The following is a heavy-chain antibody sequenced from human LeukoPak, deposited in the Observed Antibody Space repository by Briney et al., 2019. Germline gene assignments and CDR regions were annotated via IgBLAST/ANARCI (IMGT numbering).Heavy chain of an antibody. Sequence: GGSLRLSCAASGFTFSSYWMHWVRQAPGKGLVWFSRINTDGCSTSYADSVKGRFTISRDNAKNTLYLQMNSLRAEDTAVYYCARVPFNWNYEDAFDIWGQGTMVTVSS. D-gene: IGHD1-7*01. CDR3: ARVPFNWNYEDAFDI. CDR1: GFTFSSYW. J-gene: IGHJ3*02. CDR2: INTDGCST. V-gene: IGHV3-74*01.